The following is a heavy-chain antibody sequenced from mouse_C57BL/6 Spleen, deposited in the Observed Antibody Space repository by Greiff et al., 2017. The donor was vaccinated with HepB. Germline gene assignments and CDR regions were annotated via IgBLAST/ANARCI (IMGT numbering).Heavy chain of an antibody. CDR1: GFTFSSYA. V-gene: IGHV5-4*01. D-gene: IGHD3-2*02. CDR2: ISDGGSYT. Sequence: EVHLVESGGGLVKPGGSLKLSCAASGFTFSSYAMSWVRQTPEKRLEWVATISDGGSYTYYPDNVKGRFTISRDNAKNNLYMQMSHLKFEDTARYYWAREGDGDSSGPDWCAYWGQGTLVTVSA. CDR3: AREGDGDSSGPDWCAY. J-gene: IGHJ3*01.